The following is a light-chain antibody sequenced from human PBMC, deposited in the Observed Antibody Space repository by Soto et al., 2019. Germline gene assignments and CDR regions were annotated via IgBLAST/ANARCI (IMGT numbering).Light chain of an antibody. J-gene: IGKJ1*01. CDR1: QSISSW. V-gene: IGKV1-5*03. CDR2: KAS. CDR3: QQYNSYPCT. Sequence: DIQMTQSPSTLSASVGDRVTITCRASQSISSWLAWYQQKPGKAPKLLIYKASSLQSGVPSNFSGSGSGTDFTLTISSLQPDDFATYYCQQYNSYPCTFGQGTKVEIK.